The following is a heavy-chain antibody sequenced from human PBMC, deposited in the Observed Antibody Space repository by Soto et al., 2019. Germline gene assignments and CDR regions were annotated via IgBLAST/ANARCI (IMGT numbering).Heavy chain of an antibody. CDR3: ARDSSGGVCSSTSCYMSALFAY. J-gene: IGHJ4*02. CDR2: ISYDGSNK. D-gene: IGHD2-2*02. V-gene: IGHV3-30-3*01. Sequence: GGSLRLSCAASGFTFSSYAMHWVRQAPGKGLEWVAVISYDGSNKYYADSVKGRFTISRDNSKNTLYLQMNSLRAEDTAVYYCARDSSGGVCSSTSCYMSALFAYWDQGAVLTVSS. CDR1: GFTFSSYA.